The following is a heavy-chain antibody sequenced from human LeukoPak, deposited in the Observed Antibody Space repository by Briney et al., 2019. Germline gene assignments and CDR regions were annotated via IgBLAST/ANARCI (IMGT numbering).Heavy chain of an antibody. CDR3: ARGELWFGELFRPIDY. CDR2: MNPNSGNT. D-gene: IGHD3-10*01. CDR1: GYTFTSYD. V-gene: IGHV1-8*01. Sequence: ASVKVSCKASGYTFTSYDINWVRQATGQGLEWMGWMNPNSGNTGYAQKFQGRVTMTRNTSISTAYMELSSLRSEDTAVYYCARGELWFGELFRPIDYWGQGTLVTVSS. J-gene: IGHJ4*02.